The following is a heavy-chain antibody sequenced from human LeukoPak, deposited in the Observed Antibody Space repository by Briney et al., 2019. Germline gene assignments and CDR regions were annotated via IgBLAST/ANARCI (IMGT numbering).Heavy chain of an antibody. V-gene: IGHV3-23*01. D-gene: IGHD3-10*01. J-gene: IGHJ4*02. Sequence: GGSLRLSCAASGFTFSSFAMSWVRQAPGKGLEWVSTISISGSGTYYADSVKGRFTISRDNSNNALYLQMNSPRAEDTAVYYCAKGKGSGIYKYYFDYWGQGTLVTVSS. CDR2: ISISGSGT. CDR3: AKGKGSGIYKYYFDY. CDR1: GFTFSSFA.